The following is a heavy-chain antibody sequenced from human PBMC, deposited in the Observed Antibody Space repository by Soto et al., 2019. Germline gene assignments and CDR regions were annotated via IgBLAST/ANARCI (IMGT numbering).Heavy chain of an antibody. V-gene: IGHV3-74*01. J-gene: IGHJ2*01. D-gene: IGHD1-1*01. CDR2: INSDGSTI. CDR1: GFTFSSYW. CDR3: ARVGNGNWYFHL. Sequence: EVQLVESGGGLVQPGGSLRLSCAASGFTFSSYWMHWVRQAPGKGLVWVSRINSDGSTISYADSVKGRFTISRDNAKNTLYLQMNNLSAEDTALDYCARVGNGNWYFHLRGRGTPVTVSS.